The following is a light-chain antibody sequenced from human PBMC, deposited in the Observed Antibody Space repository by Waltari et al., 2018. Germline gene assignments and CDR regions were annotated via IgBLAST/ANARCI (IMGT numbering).Light chain of an antibody. CDR1: PHNVADYNL. CDR3: CSYSTGGSWM. CDR2: YVS. V-gene: IGLV2-23*02. J-gene: IGLJ3*02. Sequence: QSALTQPVSVSGSPGQSVTIPCTGTPHNVADYNLVSWFQHHPDQAPKLLIFYVSKRPSGVSNRFSGSKSGNTASLTISGLQTEDEADYYCCSYSTGGSWMFGGGTKLTVL.